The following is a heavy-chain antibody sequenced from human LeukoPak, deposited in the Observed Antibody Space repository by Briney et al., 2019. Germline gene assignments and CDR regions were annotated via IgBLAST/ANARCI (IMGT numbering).Heavy chain of an antibody. J-gene: IGHJ5*02. CDR3: AKVDDLLGWFDP. Sequence: GRSLRLSCAGSGFTFSNYGMHWVRQAPGKGLEWVAVISYDGINKYYADSVKGRFTISRDNSKNTLYLQMNSLRAEDTAVYYCAKVDDLLGWFDPWGQGTLVTVSS. CDR1: GFTFSNYG. V-gene: IGHV3-30*18. CDR2: ISYDGINK. D-gene: IGHD2-15*01.